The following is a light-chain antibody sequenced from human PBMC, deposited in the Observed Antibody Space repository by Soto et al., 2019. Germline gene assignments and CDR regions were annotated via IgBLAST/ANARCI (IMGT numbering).Light chain of an antibody. V-gene: IGLV2-14*01. CDR2: EVT. Sequence: LTQPASVSGSPGQSITISCTGTSSDVGGYKYVSRYQHHPGKAPKLIIYEVTSRPSGVSNRFSGSKSGNAASLTISGLQAEDEADYYCSSYTSSTNYVFGTGTKVTVL. J-gene: IGLJ1*01. CDR1: SSDVGGYKY. CDR3: SSYTSSTNYV.